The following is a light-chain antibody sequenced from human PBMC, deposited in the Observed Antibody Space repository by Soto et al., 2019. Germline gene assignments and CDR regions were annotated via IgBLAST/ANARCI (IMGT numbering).Light chain of an antibody. V-gene: IGKV2-24*01. J-gene: IGKJ1*01. Sequence: EIVMTQTPLSSPVTLGQPASISCRSSQSLVHSDGNTYLNWLQQRPGQPPRLLIYKISNRLSGVPDRFSGRGAGTDFTLKISRVEAEDVGVYYCRQGTHLRTFGQGTKVEIK. CDR3: RQGTHLRT. CDR2: KIS. CDR1: QSLVHSDGNTY.